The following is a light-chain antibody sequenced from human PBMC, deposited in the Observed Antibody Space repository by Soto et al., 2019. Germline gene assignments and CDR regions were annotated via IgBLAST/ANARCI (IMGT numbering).Light chain of an antibody. J-gene: IGKJ2*01. CDR3: QQYGSSPYA. CDR2: DAS. CDR1: QSVTDNY. V-gene: IGKV3-20*01. Sequence: IVLTQSPGTLSLSPGERATLSCRASQSVTDNYLAWYQHKPGQAPRLLIYDASTRATAIPDRFSGSGSGTDFTLTFTSLEPEDFAVYYWQQYGSSPYAFGQGTKMEIK.